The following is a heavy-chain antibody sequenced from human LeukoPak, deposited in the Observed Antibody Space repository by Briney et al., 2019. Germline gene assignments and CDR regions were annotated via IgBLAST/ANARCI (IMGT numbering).Heavy chain of an antibody. V-gene: IGHV1-46*01. Sequence: ASVKVSCKAFGYTFTSNYMHWVRQAPGQGPEWMGVISPSGGSTTYAQKFQGRVTLTRDMSTSTAYMELRSLRSDDTAVYYCARVPSTMIVVDLFDCWGQGTLVTVSS. D-gene: IGHD3-22*01. CDR2: ISPSGGST. CDR3: ARVPSTMIVVDLFDC. J-gene: IGHJ4*02. CDR1: GYTFTSNY.